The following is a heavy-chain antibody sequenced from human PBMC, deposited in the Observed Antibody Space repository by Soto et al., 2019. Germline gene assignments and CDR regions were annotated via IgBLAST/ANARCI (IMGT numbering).Heavy chain of an antibody. V-gene: IGHV3-30-3*01. D-gene: IGHD2-21*02. CDR3: SASRDYNWFDP. Sequence: QVQLVESGVGVVQPGRALRLSGAAYEFAFSTHAMHWVRKAPGEGLEWVAVISFDGTNKYYADSVKGRFTISRDNSRSTLYLQMNSLRIEDTAVYYCSASRDYNWFDPWGQGTLVTVSS. CDR2: ISFDGTNK. CDR1: EFAFSTHA. J-gene: IGHJ5*02.